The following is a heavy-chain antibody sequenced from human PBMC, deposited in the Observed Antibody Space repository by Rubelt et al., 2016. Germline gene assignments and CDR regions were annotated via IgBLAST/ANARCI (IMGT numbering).Heavy chain of an antibody. CDR3: AKDQGAVAGTNY. Sequence: GKGLVWVSRIKGDGSWTSYADSVKGRFTISRDNAKNTLYLQMNNLRAEDTAVYYCAKDQGAVAGTNYWGQGTLVTVSS. CDR2: IKGDGSWT. V-gene: IGHV3-74*01. J-gene: IGHJ4*02. D-gene: IGHD6-19*01.